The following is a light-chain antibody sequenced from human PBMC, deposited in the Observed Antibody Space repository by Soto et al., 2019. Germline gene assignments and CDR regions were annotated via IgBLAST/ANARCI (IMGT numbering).Light chain of an antibody. CDR3: QQRSNWPPGGLT. V-gene: IGKV3-11*01. Sequence: EIVLTQSPATLSLSPGERATLSCRASQSVSSYLAWYQQKPGQAPRLLIYDASNRATGIPARFSGSGSGTDFTLTISSLEPEDFGVYYCQQRSNWPPGGLTFGGGTKVEIK. J-gene: IGKJ4*01. CDR1: QSVSSY. CDR2: DAS.